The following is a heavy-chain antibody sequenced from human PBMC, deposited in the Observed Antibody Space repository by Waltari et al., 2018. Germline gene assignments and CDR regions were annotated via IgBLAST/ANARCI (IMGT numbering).Heavy chain of an antibody. CDR1: GFTFGRHW. D-gene: IGHD1-20*01. Sequence: EVQLVESGGGLVQPGGSLRLYCAACGFTFGRHWMGWVRQAQGKGREWLAMIKSAGSQKNYVDAVKGRFTICRDNAKNSLYVQMTSLRAEDTVVYYCARDISWYQFDSWGQGTLVTVSS. CDR3: ARDISWYQFDS. CDR2: IKSAGSQK. V-gene: IGHV3-7*01. J-gene: IGHJ4*02.